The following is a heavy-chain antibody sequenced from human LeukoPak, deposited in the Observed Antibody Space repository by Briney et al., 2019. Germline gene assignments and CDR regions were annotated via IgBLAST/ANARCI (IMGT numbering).Heavy chain of an antibody. V-gene: IGHV4-34*01. CDR3: ARGGPTVTAFASFDY. J-gene: IGHJ4*02. D-gene: IGHD4-11*01. CDR1: GGSFSGYY. Sequence: PSETLSLTCAVYGGSFSGYYWSWIRQPPGKGLEWIGEINHSGSTNYNPSLKSRVTISVDTSKNQFSLKLSSVTAADTAVYYCARGGPTVTAFASFDYWGQGTLVTVSS. CDR2: INHSGST.